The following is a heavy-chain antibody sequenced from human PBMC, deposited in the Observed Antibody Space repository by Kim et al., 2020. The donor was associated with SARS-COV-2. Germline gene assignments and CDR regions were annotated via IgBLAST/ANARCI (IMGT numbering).Heavy chain of an antibody. CDR3: ARSGMVQGVITFDY. CDR1: GGSISSYY. V-gene: IGHV4-59*01. CDR2: IYYSGST. J-gene: IGHJ4*02. D-gene: IGHD3-10*01. Sequence: SETLSLTCTVSGGSISSYYWSWIRQPPGKGLEWIGYIYYSGSTNYNPSLKSRVTISVDTSKNQFSLKLSSVTAADKAAYYCARSGMVQGVITFDYWGQG.